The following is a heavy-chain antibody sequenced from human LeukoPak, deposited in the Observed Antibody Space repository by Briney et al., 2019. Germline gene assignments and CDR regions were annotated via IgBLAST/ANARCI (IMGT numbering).Heavy chain of an antibody. CDR1: GYTFTSYY. Sequence: ASVKVSCKTSGYTFTSYYMHWVRQAPGQGLEWMGWMNPNSGDTGYPQKFQGRVTINRDSSITTAYMELSNLRSEDTALYYCARSGFGSGISFDLWGQGTLVTVSS. J-gene: IGHJ5*02. D-gene: IGHD3-10*01. CDR3: ARSGFGSGISFDL. CDR2: MNPNSGDT. V-gene: IGHV1-8*03.